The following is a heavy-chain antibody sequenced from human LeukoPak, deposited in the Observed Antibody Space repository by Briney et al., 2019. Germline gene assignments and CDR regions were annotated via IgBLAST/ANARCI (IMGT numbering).Heavy chain of an antibody. J-gene: IGHJ4*02. CDR1: GFTFSDHY. CDR3: TTSDSSGWYGFVY. D-gene: IGHD6-19*01. CDR2: TKNKANSYTT. Sequence: GGSLRLSCAASGFTFSDHYMDWVRQAPGKGLEWVGRTKNKANSYTTPYAASVQGRFTISRDDSKNSLYLQMNSLKTEDTAVYYCTTSDSSGWYGFVYWGQGTLVTVSS. V-gene: IGHV3-72*01.